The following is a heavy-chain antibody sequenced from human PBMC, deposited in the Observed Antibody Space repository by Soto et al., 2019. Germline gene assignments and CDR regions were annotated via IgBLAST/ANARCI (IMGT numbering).Heavy chain of an antibody. CDR2: IYYSGST. J-gene: IGHJ4*02. V-gene: IGHV4-30-4*01. CDR3: ARDRSISPDYFDY. Sequence: QVQLQESGPGLVKPSQTLSLTCTVSGGSIRSDDYYWSWIRQPPGKGLEWIGYIYYSGSTNYNPSLKSRVTISMDTSKNQFSLKLNSVSAADTAVYYCARDRSISPDYFDYWCQGTLVTVSS. CDR1: GGSIRSDDYY. D-gene: IGHD6-6*01.